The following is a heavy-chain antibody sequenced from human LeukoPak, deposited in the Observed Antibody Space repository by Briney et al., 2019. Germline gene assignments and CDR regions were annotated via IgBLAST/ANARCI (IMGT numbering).Heavy chain of an antibody. CDR3: ARVDYYDSSGYSEIDY. D-gene: IGHD3-22*01. V-gene: IGHV1-69*05. Sequence: SVKVSCKASGGTFSSYAISWVRQAPGQGLEWMGRIIPIFGRANYAQKFQGRVTITTDESTSTAYMELSSLRSEDTAVYYCARVDYYDSSGYSEIDYWGQGTLVTVSS. J-gene: IGHJ4*02. CDR1: GGTFSSYA. CDR2: IIPIFGRA.